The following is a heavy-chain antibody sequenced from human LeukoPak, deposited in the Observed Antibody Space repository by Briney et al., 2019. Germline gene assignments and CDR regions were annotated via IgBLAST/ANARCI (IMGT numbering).Heavy chain of an antibody. CDR2: ISGSGGST. J-gene: IGHJ4*02. Sequence: GGSLRLSCAASGFTFRSFAMSWVRQAPGKGLEWVSDISGSGGSTYSTDSVRGRFTISRDTSKNTLFLQMNSLRVEDTAVYYCAKGRSSTSSARADYFDYWGQGTLVKVSS. D-gene: IGHD2-2*01. CDR1: GFTFRSFA. CDR3: AKGRSSTSSARADYFDY. V-gene: IGHV3-23*01.